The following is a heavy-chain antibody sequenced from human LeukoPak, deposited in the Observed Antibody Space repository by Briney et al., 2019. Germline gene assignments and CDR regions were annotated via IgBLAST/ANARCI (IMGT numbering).Heavy chain of an antibody. V-gene: IGHV4-39*01. CDR1: GDSITAGNYY. CDR2: ISYSANS. J-gene: IGHJ4*02. CDR3: ARVGPFFDY. Sequence: SETLSLTCSVSGDSITAGNYYWGWVRQPPGKGLEWIASISYSANSYYTPSLKSRVSTSIDPSTNQFSLRLRSVTAADTAVYYCARVGPFFDYWGQGTLVAVSS.